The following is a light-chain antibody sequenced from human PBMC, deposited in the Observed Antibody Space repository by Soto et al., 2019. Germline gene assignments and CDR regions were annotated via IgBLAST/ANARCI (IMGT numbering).Light chain of an antibody. Sequence: DLVMTQSPLSLPVTPGEPASISCRSSQSLLHSNGYNYLDWYLQKPGQSPQLLIYSVSNRASGVPDRFSGSGSGTDFTLKISRVEAEDVGVYYCMQSLQTPTFGQGTKVEIK. V-gene: IGKV2-28*01. CDR1: QSLLHSNGYNY. CDR3: MQSLQTPT. J-gene: IGKJ1*01. CDR2: SVS.